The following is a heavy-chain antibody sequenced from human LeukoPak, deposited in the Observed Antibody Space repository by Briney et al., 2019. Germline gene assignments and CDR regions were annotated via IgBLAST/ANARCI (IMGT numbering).Heavy chain of an antibody. V-gene: IGHV1-69*01. CDR2: IIPIFGTA. CDR1: GGTFSSYA. J-gene: IGHJ3*02. CDR3: AREGHDYGDYGPDAFDI. D-gene: IGHD4-17*01. Sequence: SVKVSCKPSGGTFSSYAISWVRQAPGQGLEWMGGIIPIFGTANYAQKFQGRVTITADESTSTAYMELSSLRSEDTAVYYCAREGHDYGDYGPDAFDIWGQGTMVTVSS.